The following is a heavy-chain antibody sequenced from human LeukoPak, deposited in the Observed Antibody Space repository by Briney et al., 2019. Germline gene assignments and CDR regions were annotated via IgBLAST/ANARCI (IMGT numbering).Heavy chain of an antibody. J-gene: IGHJ4*02. V-gene: IGHV2-70*01. Sequence: SGPTLVNPTQTLTLTCAFYGFSLITSGMCVSWIRQPPGKALEWLALIDWDDDKYYSTSLKTMLTISKDTAKNQVVLTVTNMDPVDTARYYCARFLYGDSASYFDYWGQGTLVIVSS. D-gene: IGHD4-17*01. CDR2: IDWDDDK. CDR3: ARFLYGDSASYFDY. CDR1: GFSLITSGMC.